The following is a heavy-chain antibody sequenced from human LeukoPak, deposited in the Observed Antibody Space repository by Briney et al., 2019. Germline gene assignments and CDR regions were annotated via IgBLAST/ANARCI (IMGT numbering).Heavy chain of an antibody. CDR3: ARDHMGYDY. D-gene: IGHD1-26*01. CDR1: GFTFSSYS. CDR2: ISSGGSTT. J-gene: IGHJ4*02. V-gene: IGHV3-48*04. Sequence: GGSLRLACAASGFTFSSYSMNWVRQAPGKGLEWVSYISSGGSTTYYAGSVKGRFTVSRDNAKNSLYLQMNSLRAEDTAVYYCARDHMGYDYWGQGTLVTVSS.